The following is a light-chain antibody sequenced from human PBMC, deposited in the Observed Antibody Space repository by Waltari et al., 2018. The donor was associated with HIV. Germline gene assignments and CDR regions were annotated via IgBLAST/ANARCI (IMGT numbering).Light chain of an antibody. J-gene: IGLJ2*01. CDR2: DVT. CDR3: CSYAGSYTWL. Sequence: QSALTQPRSVSGSPGQSVTISCIGTNSDVGRYTYVPWYRQHPGEAPKLIIYDVTKRPSGVPDRFSGAKSVNTASLTVSGLQADDEAEYYCCSYAGSYTWLFGGGTKLTVL. CDR1: NSDVGRYTY. V-gene: IGLV2-11*01.